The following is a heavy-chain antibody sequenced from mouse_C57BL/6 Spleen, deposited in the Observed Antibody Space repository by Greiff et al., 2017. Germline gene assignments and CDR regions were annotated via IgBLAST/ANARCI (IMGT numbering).Heavy chain of an antibody. CDR1: GYTFTSYD. CDR2: IYPRDGST. Sequence: VQLQQSGPELVKPGASVKLSCKASGYTFTSYDIKWVKQRPGQGLEWIGWIYPRDGSTKYNEKFKGKATLTVDTSSSTAYMELHSLTSEDSAVYYGARGIYYDYASFAYWGQGTLVTVSA. V-gene: IGHV1-85*01. CDR3: ARGIYYDYASFAY. J-gene: IGHJ3*01. D-gene: IGHD2-4*01.